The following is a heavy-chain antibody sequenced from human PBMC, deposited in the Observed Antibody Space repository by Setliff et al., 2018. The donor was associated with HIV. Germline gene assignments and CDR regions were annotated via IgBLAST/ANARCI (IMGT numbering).Heavy chain of an antibody. CDR1: GGTFSSYA. CDR3: ASPLGSSGYGAFDI. V-gene: IGHV1-69*10. Sequence: ASVKVSCKASGGTFSSYAISWVRQAPGQGLEWMGGIIPILGIANYAQKFQGRVTITADKSTSTAYMELSSLRSEDTAVYYCASPLGSSGYGAFDIWGQGTMVTVSS. J-gene: IGHJ3*02. D-gene: IGHD3-22*01. CDR2: IIPILGIA.